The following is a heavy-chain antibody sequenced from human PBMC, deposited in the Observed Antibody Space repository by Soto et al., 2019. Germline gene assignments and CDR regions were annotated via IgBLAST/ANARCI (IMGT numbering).Heavy chain of an antibody. Sequence: ASVKVSCKASGYTFTRYDINWVRQATGQGLEWMGWMNPNSGNTGYAQKFQGRVTMTRNTSISTAYMELSSLRSEDTAVYYCARGLVIVATITIVFRADWFDPWGQGTLVTVSS. CDR1: GYTFTRYD. J-gene: IGHJ5*02. V-gene: IGHV1-8*01. CDR2: MNPNSGNT. CDR3: ARGLVIVATITIVFRADWFDP. D-gene: IGHD5-12*01.